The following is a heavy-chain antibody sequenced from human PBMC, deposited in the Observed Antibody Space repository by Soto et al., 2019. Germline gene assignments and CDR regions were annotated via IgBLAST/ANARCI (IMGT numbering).Heavy chain of an antibody. CDR3: ARVRGYSYDPTDS. CDR1: GGSINSGAYY. CDR2: IYYSGST. Sequence: QVQLQESGPGLVKPSETLSLTCTVSGGSINSGAYYWSWIRQHPGKGLEWIGHIYYSGSTYYNPYLKSRVTLSIDTSKNQFSLKLTSVTAADTAVYYCARVRGYSYDPTDSWGQGTLVTVSS. V-gene: IGHV4-31*03. J-gene: IGHJ4*02. D-gene: IGHD5-18*01.